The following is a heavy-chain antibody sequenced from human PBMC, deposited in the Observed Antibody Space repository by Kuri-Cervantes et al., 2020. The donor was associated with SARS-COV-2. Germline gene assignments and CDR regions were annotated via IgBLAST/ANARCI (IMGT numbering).Heavy chain of an antibody. V-gene: IGHV3-30-3*01. CDR2: ISYDGSNK. Sequence: LSLTCAASGFTFSSYAMHWVRQAPGKGLEWVAVISYDGSNKYYADSVKGRFTISRDNAKNSLYLQMNSLRAEDTAVYYCASLIAAASEQENWFDPWGQGTLVTVSS. CDR1: GFTFSSYA. D-gene: IGHD6-13*01. CDR3: ASLIAAASEQENWFDP. J-gene: IGHJ5*02.